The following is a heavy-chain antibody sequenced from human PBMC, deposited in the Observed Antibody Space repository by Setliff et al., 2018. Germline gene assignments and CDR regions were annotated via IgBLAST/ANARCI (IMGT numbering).Heavy chain of an antibody. CDR2: IYYSGRS. V-gene: IGHV4-59*08. CDR3: ARAFTYYNFWSGYGYGMDV. D-gene: IGHD3-3*01. J-gene: IGHJ6*02. CDR1: GGSISSYY. Sequence: SETLSLTCAVSGGSISSYYWSWIRQPPGKGLEWIGYIYYSGRSDHNPSFQSRVTMSVDRSKNQFSLKLSSVTAADTAVYYRARAFTYYNFWSGYGYGMDVWGQGTTVTVSS.